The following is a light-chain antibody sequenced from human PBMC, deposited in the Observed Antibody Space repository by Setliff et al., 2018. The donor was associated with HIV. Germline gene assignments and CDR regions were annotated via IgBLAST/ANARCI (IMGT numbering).Light chain of an antibody. J-gene: IGLJ1*01. V-gene: IGLV2-11*01. Sequence: QSALAQPASVSGSPGQSITIPCAGSSSDIGTYNLVSWYQQHPGKAPKLVIYDVIKRPSGVPDRFSGSKSGNTASLTISGLQAEDEADYYCYSYADSYTSLYVFGTGTKVTVL. CDR3: YSYADSYTSLYV. CDR2: DVI. CDR1: SSDIGTYNL.